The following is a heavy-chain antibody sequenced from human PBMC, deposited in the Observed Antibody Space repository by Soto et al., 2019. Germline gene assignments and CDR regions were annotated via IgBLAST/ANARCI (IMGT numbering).Heavy chain of an antibody. Sequence: ASVKVSCKASGDTFTSYGISCVRQAPGQGPEWMGWISAYDGDRNYGQDFQGRLTMTTDTSTSTAYMELRSLRSDDTAIYYCAKNGQPPYYYYGLDVWGQGTKVTVSS. CDR1: GDTFTSYG. D-gene: IGHD2-8*01. V-gene: IGHV1-18*01. J-gene: IGHJ6*02. CDR2: ISAYDGDR. CDR3: AKNGQPPYYYYGLDV.